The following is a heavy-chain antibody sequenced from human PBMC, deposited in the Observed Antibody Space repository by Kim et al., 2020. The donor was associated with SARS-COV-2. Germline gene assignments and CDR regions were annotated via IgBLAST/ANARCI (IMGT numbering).Heavy chain of an antibody. CDR2: IYYSGST. D-gene: IGHD3-10*01. CDR1: GGSISSYY. J-gene: IGHJ6*01. Sequence: SETLSLTCTVSGGSISSYYWSWIRQPPGKGLEWIGYIYYSGSTNYNPSLKSRVTISVDTSKNRFSLKLSSVTAADTAVYYCARDTHYYGSGSYYSDYYYYYGMDVCGQGTTVTDSS. V-gene: IGHV4-59*13. CDR3: ARDTHYYGSGSYYSDYYYYYGMDV.